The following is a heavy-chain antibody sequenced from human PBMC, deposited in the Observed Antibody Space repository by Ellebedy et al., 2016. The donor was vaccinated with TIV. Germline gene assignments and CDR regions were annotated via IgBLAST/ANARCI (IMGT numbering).Heavy chain of an antibody. CDR2: IDSSGSIK. Sequence: GESLKISXAASGFTFTIYSMNWVRQAPGKGLEWVSYIDSSGSIKKYTDSVRGRFFISRDNAKNSLYLEMNSLRGEDTAVYYCARVPGRSGSYSGLDYWGQGTLVTVSS. CDR3: ARVPGRSGSYSGLDY. J-gene: IGHJ4*02. V-gene: IGHV3-48*01. D-gene: IGHD1-26*01. CDR1: GFTFTIYS.